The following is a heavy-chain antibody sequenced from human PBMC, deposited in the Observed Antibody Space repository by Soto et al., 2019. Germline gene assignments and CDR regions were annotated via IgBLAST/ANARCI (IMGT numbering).Heavy chain of an antibody. CDR1: GFTFSSYG. J-gene: IGHJ3*02. CDR3: ARDAWKWERRCAFDI. D-gene: IGHD1-26*01. CDR2: IWYDGSNK. Sequence: QVQLVESGGGVVQPGRSLRLSCAASGFTFSSYGMHWVRQAPGKGLEGVAVIWYDGSNKYYADSVKGRFTISRDNSKNTLYLQMNSMRAEDTAVYYCARDAWKWERRCAFDIWGQGTMVTVSS. V-gene: IGHV3-33*01.